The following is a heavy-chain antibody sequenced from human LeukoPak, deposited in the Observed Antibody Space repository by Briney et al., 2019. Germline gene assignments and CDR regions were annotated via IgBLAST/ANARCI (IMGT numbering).Heavy chain of an antibody. J-gene: IGHJ4*02. D-gene: IGHD3-16*01. CDR3: ARGSYDYVWGSPDFDY. CDR1: GYSISSGYY. V-gene: IGHV4-38-2*02. CDR2: IYHSGGT. Sequence: SETLSLTCTVSGYSISSGYYWGWIRQPPGKGLEWIGSIYHSGGTYYNPSLKSRVTISVDTSKNQFSLKLSSVTAADTAVYYCARGSYDYVWGSPDFDYWGQGTLVTVSS.